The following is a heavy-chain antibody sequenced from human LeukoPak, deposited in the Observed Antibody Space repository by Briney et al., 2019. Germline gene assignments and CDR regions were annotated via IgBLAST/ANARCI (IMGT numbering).Heavy chain of an antibody. CDR3: ARHPLTDAFDI. CDR1: GGSISSSTYY. J-gene: IGHJ3*02. CDR2: LYFTGST. V-gene: IGHV4-39*01. Sequence: PSETLSLTCIVSGGSISSSTYYWGWIRQPPGKGLEWIGSLYFTGSTYSNPSLRSRLTISVDTSKNQLSLRLSSVTAADTAVYYCARHPLTDAFDIWGQGTMVTVSS.